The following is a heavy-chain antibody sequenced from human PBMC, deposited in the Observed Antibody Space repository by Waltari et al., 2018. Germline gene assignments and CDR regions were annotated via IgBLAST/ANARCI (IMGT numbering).Heavy chain of an antibody. CDR1: GGSISRGSYY. Sequence: QVQLQESGPGLVKPSQPLSLTCTVSGGSISRGSYYWSWIRQPAGKGLEWIGRIYTSGSTNYNPSLKSRVTISVDTSKNQFSLKLSSVTAADTAVYYCARAEGDYQFDYWGQGTLVTVSS. V-gene: IGHV4-61*02. J-gene: IGHJ4*02. CDR3: ARAEGDYQFDY. CDR2: IYTSGST. D-gene: IGHD2-21*01.